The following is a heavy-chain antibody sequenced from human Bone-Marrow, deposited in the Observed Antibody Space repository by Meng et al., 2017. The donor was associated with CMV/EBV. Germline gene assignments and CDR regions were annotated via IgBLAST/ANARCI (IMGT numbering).Heavy chain of an antibody. Sequence: SVPLSLNCPVSRGSVSSGSSYWSWIRQPPGKGLEWIGYIYYSGSTNYNPSLKSRVTISVDTSKNQFSLKLSSVTAADTAVYYCARALKLKSYDFWSGYYTDWFDPWGQGTLVTVSS. V-gene: IGHV4-61*01. CDR3: ARALKLKSYDFWSGYYTDWFDP. CDR1: RGSVSSGSSY. J-gene: IGHJ5*02. D-gene: IGHD3-3*01. CDR2: IYYSGST.